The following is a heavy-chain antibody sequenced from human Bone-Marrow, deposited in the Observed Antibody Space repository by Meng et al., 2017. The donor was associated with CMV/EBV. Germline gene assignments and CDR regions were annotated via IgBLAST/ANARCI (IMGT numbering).Heavy chain of an antibody. CDR2: ISFSDSYI. J-gene: IGHJ5*02. Sequence: GESLKISCAASGFTSSSYSMNWVRQAPGKGLEWVSSISFSDSYIYYADSVKGRFAISRDNAKNSLYLQMNSLRAEDTAVYYCARIDLWGQGTLVTVSS. V-gene: IGHV3-21*01. CDR1: GFTSSSYS. CDR3: ARIDL.